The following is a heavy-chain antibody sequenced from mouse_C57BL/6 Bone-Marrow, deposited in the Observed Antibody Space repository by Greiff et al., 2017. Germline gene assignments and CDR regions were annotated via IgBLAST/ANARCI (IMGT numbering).Heavy chain of an antibody. V-gene: IGHV1-64*01. CDR3: ARNAPCYYGNYGAWFAY. CDR2: IHPNSGST. Sequence: VQLQQPGAELVKPGASVKLSCKASDYTFTSYWMHWVKQRPGQGLEWIGMIHPNSGSTNYNEKFKSKTTLTVDKSSSTAYMQLSSLTSEDSAVYYCARNAPCYYGNYGAWFAYWGQGTLVTVSA. CDR1: DYTFTSYW. J-gene: IGHJ3*01. D-gene: IGHD2-1*01.